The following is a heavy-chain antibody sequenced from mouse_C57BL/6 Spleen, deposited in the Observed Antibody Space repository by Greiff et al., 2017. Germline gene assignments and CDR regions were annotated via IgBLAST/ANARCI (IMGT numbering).Heavy chain of an antibody. CDR3: ASPITTVVATPFAY. J-gene: IGHJ3*01. CDR1: GFTFSSYA. D-gene: IGHD1-1*01. CDR2: ISDGGSYT. Sequence: EVQLVESGGGLVKPGGSLKLSCAASGFTFSSYAMSWVRQTPEKRLEWVATISDGGSYTYYPDNVKGRFTITRDNAKNNLYLQMSPLKSEDTAMYYCASPITTVVATPFAYWGQGTLVTVSA. V-gene: IGHV5-4*01.